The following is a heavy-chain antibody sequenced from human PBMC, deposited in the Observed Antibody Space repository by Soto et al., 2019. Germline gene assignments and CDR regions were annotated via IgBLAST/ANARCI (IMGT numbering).Heavy chain of an antibody. J-gene: IGHJ4*02. CDR2: ISGSGDST. Sequence: GGSLRLSCAASGFTFSSYAMNWVRQAPGKGLEWVSVISGSGDSTYYADSVKGRFTISRDNSKNTLYLQMNSLRAEDTAVYYCAKNSESSAYSSFDYWGQGTLVTVSS. V-gene: IGHV3-23*01. CDR1: GFTFSSYA. D-gene: IGHD3-22*01. CDR3: AKNSESSAYSSFDY.